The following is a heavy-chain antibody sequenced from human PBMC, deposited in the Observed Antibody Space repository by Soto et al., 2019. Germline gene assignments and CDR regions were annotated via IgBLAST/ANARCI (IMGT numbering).Heavy chain of an antibody. V-gene: IGHV3-30-3*01. D-gene: IGHD3-3*01. CDR2: ISYDGSNK. Sequence: HPGGSLRLSCAASGFTFSSYAMHWVRQAPGKGLEWVAVISYDGSNKYYADSVKGRFTISRDNSKNTLYLQMNSLRAEDTAVYYCARTYYDFWSGYSYGMDVWGQGTTVTVSS. CDR3: ARTYYDFWSGYSYGMDV. J-gene: IGHJ6*02. CDR1: GFTFSSYA.